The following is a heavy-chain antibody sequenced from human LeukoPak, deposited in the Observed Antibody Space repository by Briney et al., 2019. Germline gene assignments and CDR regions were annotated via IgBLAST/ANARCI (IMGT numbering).Heavy chain of an antibody. CDR2: ISYDGSNK. V-gene: IGHV3-30*18. CDR1: GFTFSRYG. CDR3: AKEHGDYYFDY. J-gene: IGHJ4*02. Sequence: GGSLRLSCAASGFTFSRYGMHWVRQAPGKGLEWVAVISYDGSNKYYADSVKGRFTISRDNSKNTLYLQMNSLRAEDTAVYYCAKEHGDYYFDYWGQGTLVTVSS. D-gene: IGHD4-17*01.